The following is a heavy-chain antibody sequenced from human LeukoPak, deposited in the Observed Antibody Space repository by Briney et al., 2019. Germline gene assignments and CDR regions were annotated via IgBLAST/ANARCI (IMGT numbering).Heavy chain of an antibody. D-gene: IGHD6-19*01. Sequence: SETLSLTCTVSGGSIGSSSYYWGWIRQPPGKGLEWIGSIYYSGSTYYNPSLKSRVTISVDTSKNQFSLKLSSVTAADTAVYYCASWVGIAVVQGGDFDYWGQGTLVIVSS. CDR1: GGSIGSSSYY. CDR3: ASWVGIAVVQGGDFDY. V-gene: IGHV4-39*01. CDR2: IYYSGST. J-gene: IGHJ4*02.